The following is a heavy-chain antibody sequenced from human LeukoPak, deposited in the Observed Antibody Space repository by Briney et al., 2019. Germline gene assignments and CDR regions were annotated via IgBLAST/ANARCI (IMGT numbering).Heavy chain of an antibody. J-gene: IGHJ4*02. D-gene: IGHD5-12*01. CDR1: GGTFSSYA. CDR2: ITPILGTS. Sequence: ASVKVSCKASGGTFSSYAFSWVRQAPGQGLEWMGGITPILGTSNYAQKFQGRVTITTDESTSTAYMELSSLRSEDTAVYYCAGYRVGYFDYWGQGTLVTVSS. V-gene: IGHV1-69*05. CDR3: AGYRVGYFDY.